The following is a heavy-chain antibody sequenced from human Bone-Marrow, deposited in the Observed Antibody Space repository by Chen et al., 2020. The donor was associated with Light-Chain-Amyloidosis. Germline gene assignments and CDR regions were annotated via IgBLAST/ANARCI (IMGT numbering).Heavy chain of an antibody. CDR2: VYHTGDA. Sequence: QLQLQESGPGLVQPSGTLSITCVVSGHLITDGYYWGWIRQPPGKGLEWIGNVYHTGDAHYNASLERRVTISVDTSKNQFSLKLTSVTAEDTAVYYCARAPPYDSGTSGLDYWGQGTLVIVSS. J-gene: IGHJ4*02. V-gene: IGHV4-38-2*01. CDR3: ARAPPYDSGTSGLDY. D-gene: IGHD3-10*01. CDR1: GHLITDGYY.